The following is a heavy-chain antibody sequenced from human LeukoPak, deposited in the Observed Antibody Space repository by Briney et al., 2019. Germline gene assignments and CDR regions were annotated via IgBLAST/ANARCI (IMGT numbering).Heavy chain of an antibody. D-gene: IGHD1-26*01. CDR1: GYTLTELS. Sequence: ASVKVSCKVSGYTLTELSMHWVRQATGQGLEWMGWMNPNSGNTGYAQKFQGRVTMTRNTSISTAYMELSSLRSEDTAVYYCARGSGSYKIDYWGQGTLVTVSS. V-gene: IGHV1-8*01. CDR3: ARGSGSYKIDY. J-gene: IGHJ4*02. CDR2: MNPNSGNT.